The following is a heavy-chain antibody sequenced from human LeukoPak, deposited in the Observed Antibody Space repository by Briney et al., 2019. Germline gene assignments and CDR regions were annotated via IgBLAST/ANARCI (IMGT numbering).Heavy chain of an antibody. J-gene: IGHJ4*02. CDR2: ISYDGTNK. D-gene: IGHD1-26*01. CDR1: GFTFSSYA. CDR3: ARAAIVGAAHFDY. V-gene: IGHV3-30-3*01. Sequence: PGRSLRLSCAASGFTFSSYAMHWVRQAPGKGLEWVAVISYDGTNKYYADSVKGRFTISRDNSKNAMYLQMNSLRAEDTAVYYCARAAIVGAAHFDYWGQGTLVTVSS.